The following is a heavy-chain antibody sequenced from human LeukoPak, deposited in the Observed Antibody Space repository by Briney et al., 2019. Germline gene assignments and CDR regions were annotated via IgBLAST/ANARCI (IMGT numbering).Heavy chain of an antibody. Sequence: PVGSLRLSCAASGLIFSSYGMHWVRQAPGEGLEWVAYIRHDESKTFYADSVKGRFTISRDNSKNTLYLQMHSLRAEDTALYYCAKPVIPSAYQGTYYMDVWGKGTTVTVSS. CDR2: IRHDESKT. CDR3: AKPVIPSAYQGTYYMDV. J-gene: IGHJ6*03. CDR1: GLIFSSYG. D-gene: IGHD3-16*01. V-gene: IGHV3-30*02.